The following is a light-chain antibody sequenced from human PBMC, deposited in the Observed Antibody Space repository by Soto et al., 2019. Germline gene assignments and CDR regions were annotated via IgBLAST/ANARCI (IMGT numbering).Light chain of an antibody. Sequence: QSVLTQPPSASGTPGQRVTISCSGSSSNIGSNYVYWYQHLPGTAPKLLIYRNNQRPSGVPDRFSGSKSGTSASLAISGLRSEDEADYYCAAWDDSLSGPVFGGGTKLTV. V-gene: IGLV1-47*01. CDR3: AAWDDSLSGPV. CDR1: SSNIGSNY. J-gene: IGLJ2*01. CDR2: RNN.